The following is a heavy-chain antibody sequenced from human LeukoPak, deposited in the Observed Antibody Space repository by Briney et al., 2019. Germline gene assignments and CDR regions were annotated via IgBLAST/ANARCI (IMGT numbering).Heavy chain of an antibody. Sequence: PGGSLRLSCAASGFTFSSYWMHWVRQAPGKGLVWVSRINSDGSSTSYADSVKGRFTISRDNAKNTLYLQMNSLRAEDTAVYYCAKTQPDYSLSLYYYYYMDVWGKGTTVTVSS. CDR2: INSDGSST. CDR1: GFTFSSYW. J-gene: IGHJ6*03. CDR3: AKTQPDYSLSLYYYYYMDV. D-gene: IGHD4-11*01. V-gene: IGHV3-74*01.